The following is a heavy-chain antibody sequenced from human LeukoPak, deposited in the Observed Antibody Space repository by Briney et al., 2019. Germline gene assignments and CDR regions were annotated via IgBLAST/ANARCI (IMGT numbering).Heavy chain of an antibody. CDR1: GGSASSGSYY. CDR2: IYYSGST. V-gene: IGHV4-61*01. D-gene: IGHD3-10*01. CDR3: ARVYFGEFDY. Sequence: SETLSLTCTVSGGSASSGSYYWSWIRQPPGKGLEWIGYIYYSGSTNYNPSLKSRVTISVDTSKNQFSLKLSSVTAADTAVYYCARVYFGEFDYWGQGTLVTVSS. J-gene: IGHJ4*02.